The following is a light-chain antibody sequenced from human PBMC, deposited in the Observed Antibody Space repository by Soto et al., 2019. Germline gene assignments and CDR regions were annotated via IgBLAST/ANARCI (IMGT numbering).Light chain of an antibody. V-gene: IGLV2-14*01. CDR3: SSYKTSSTVVV. J-gene: IGLJ2*01. CDR2: GVS. Sequence: QSALTQPASVSGSPGQSITISCTGTSSDIGGYNYVSWYQQYPGKAPKLMIFGVSDGPSGVSNRFSGSKSGTTASLTISGLQAEDEADYYCSSYKTSSTVVVFGGGTKLTVL. CDR1: SSDIGGYNY.